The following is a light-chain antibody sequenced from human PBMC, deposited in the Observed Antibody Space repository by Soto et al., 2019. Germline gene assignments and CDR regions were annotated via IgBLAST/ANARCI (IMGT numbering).Light chain of an antibody. CDR1: QSVSSSY. CDR3: QHYGSSPT. Sequence: EYVLTQPPGTLSLSPGERATLSCRASQSVSSSYLAWYQQKPGQAPRLLIYGASSRATGIPDRFSGSGSGTDFTLTISRLEPEDFAVYYCQHYGSSPTFGQGTKVEIK. V-gene: IGKV3-20*01. CDR2: GAS. J-gene: IGKJ1*01.